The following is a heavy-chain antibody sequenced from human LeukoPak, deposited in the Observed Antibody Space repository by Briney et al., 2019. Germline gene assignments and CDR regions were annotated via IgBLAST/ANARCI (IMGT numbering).Heavy chain of an antibody. Sequence: SVKVSCKASGGTFSSYAISWVRQAPGQGLEWMGRIIPILGIANYAQKFQGRVTITADKSTSTAYMELSSLRSEDTAVYYCARGRTRCSSTSCYGNWFDPRGQGTLVTVSS. J-gene: IGHJ5*02. CDR3: ARGRTRCSSTSCYGNWFDP. V-gene: IGHV1-69*04. CDR2: IIPILGIA. D-gene: IGHD2-2*01. CDR1: GGTFSSYA.